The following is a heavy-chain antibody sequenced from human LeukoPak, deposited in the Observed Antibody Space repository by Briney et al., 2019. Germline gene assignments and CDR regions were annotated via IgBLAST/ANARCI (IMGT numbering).Heavy chain of an antibody. CDR1: GFSFSYSG. CDR3: AKSPGSVIFRGDY. CDR2: VWFGESVQ. V-gene: IGHV3-30*02. D-gene: IGHD5/OR15-5a*01. J-gene: IGHJ4*02. Sequence: GGSLRLSCAASGFSFSYSGMHWVRQAPGKGLEWVASVWFGESVQSYSDSVKGRFTISRDNSKNTLYLQMNSLRTEDTAVYYCAKSPGSVIFRGDYWGQGTLVTVSS.